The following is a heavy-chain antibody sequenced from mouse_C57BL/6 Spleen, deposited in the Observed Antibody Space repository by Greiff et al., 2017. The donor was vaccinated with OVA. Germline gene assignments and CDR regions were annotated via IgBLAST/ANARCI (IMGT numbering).Heavy chain of an antibody. J-gene: IGHJ2*01. CDR3: ARGYYGSSDYFDY. D-gene: IGHD1-1*01. CDR2: IYPGDGDT. V-gene: IGHV1-82*01. CDR1: GYAFSSSW. Sequence: VQLQQSGPELVKPGASVKISCKASGYAFSSSWMNWVKQRPGKGLEWIGRIYPGDGDTNYNGKFKGKATLTEDKSSSTAYMQLSSLTSEDSAVYFCARGYYGSSDYFDYWGQGTTLTVSS.